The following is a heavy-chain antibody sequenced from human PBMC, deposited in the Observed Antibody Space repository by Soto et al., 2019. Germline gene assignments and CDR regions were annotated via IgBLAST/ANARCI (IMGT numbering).Heavy chain of an antibody. CDR2: IYYSGST. Sequence: ASETLSLTCAVSGGSISRRGYSWSWIRQPPGKGLEWIGYIYYSGSTYYNPSLKSRVTISVDTSKNQFSLKLSSVTAADTAVYYCARSGVWYYDFWSGYYNGNDYYYGMDVWGQGTTVTVSS. V-gene: IGHV4-61*08. CDR3: ARSGVWYYDFWSGYYNGNDYYYGMDV. J-gene: IGHJ6*02. CDR1: GGSISRRGYS. D-gene: IGHD3-3*01.